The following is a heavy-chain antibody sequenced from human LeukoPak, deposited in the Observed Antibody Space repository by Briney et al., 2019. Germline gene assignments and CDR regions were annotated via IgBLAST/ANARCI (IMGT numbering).Heavy chain of an antibody. D-gene: IGHD3-3*01. V-gene: IGHV3-7*03. J-gene: IGHJ4*02. CDR1: GFTFSSYW. CDR2: IKQDGSEK. CDR3: ARDPHVLRFLEWLAPFDY. Sequence: GGSLRLSCAASGFTFSSYWMSWVRQAPGKGLEWVANIKQDGSEKYYVDSVKGRFTISRDNAKNSLYLQMNSLRAEDTAVYYCARDPHVLRFLEWLAPFDYWGQGTLVTVSS.